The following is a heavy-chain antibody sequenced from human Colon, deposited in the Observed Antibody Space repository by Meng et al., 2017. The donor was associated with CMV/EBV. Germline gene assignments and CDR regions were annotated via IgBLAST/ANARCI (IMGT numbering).Heavy chain of an antibody. CDR2: INPNSGGT. D-gene: IGHD1-26*01. V-gene: IGHV1-2*02. Sequence: ASVKVSCKASGYIFSGYYMHWVRQAPGQGLEWMGWINPNSGGTNYAQKSQGRVTMTRDTSISTAYMELSRLRSDDTAVYYCARSGSYSNWFDPWGQGTLVTVSS. CDR3: ARSGSYSNWFDP. J-gene: IGHJ5*02. CDR1: GYIFSGYY.